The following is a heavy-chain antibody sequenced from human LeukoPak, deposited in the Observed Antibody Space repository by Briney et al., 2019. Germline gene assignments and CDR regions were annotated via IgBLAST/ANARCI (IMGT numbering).Heavy chain of an antibody. D-gene: IGHD7-27*01. CDR3: ARQLHWGSGEDY. CDR2: MNPNSGNT. Sequence: ASVKVSCKASGYTFTSYDINWVRQATGQGLEWMGWMNPNSGNTGYAQKFQGRVTITRNTSISTAYMELSSLRSEDTAVYYCARQLHWGSGEDYWGQGTLVTVSS. J-gene: IGHJ4*02. V-gene: IGHV1-8*03. CDR1: GYTFTSYD.